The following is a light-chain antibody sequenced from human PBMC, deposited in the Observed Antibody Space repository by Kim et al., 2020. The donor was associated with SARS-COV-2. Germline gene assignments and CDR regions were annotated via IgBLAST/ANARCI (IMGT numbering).Light chain of an antibody. CDR3: QQLSSYPYT. CDR1: QGISSY. J-gene: IGKJ2*01. Sequence: SASVGVRITSPCRASQGISSYLARYQQRTGKAPQLLIYTASTLQSGVPSRFSGSGSGTAFTLTVSNLQPEDFATYYCQQLSSYPYTFGQRTKLEI. CDR2: TAS. V-gene: IGKV1-9*01.